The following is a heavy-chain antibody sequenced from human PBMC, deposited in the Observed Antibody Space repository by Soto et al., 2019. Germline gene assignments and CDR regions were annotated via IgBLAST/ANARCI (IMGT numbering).Heavy chain of an antibody. Sequence: LRLSCAASGFTFSDYVMSWVRQAPEKLEWVAAVGGGGGSPYYADSVEGRFTVSRDNSRNTVYLQMNSLRAEDTAIYYCAKMTSASHGRKYGMDVWGQGTTVTVSS. J-gene: IGHJ6*02. CDR1: GFTFSDYV. D-gene: IGHD2-15*01. CDR2: VGGGGGSP. V-gene: IGHV3-23*01. CDR3: AKMTSASHGRKYGMDV.